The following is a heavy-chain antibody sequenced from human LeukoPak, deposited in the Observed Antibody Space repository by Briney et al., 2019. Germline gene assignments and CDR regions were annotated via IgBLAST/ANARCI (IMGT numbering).Heavy chain of an antibody. CDR1: EFTFSGYS. CDR2: ISSSSSTI. CDR3: ARALGDTTMVEH. Sequence: PGGSLRLSCSASEFTFSGYSMNWVRQAPGKGLEWISYISSSSSTIYYADSVKGRFTISRDNAKNSLFLKMNSLRTEDTAVYYCARALGDTTMVEHWGQGTLVTVSS. D-gene: IGHD5-18*01. V-gene: IGHV3-48*01. J-gene: IGHJ4*02.